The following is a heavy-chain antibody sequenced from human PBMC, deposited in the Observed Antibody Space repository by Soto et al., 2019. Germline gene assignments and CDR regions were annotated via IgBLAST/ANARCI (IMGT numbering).Heavy chain of an antibody. D-gene: IGHD2-15*01. V-gene: IGHV3-48*02. CDR3: ARAGYCSGGSCDLDYYYGMDV. Sequence: GGSLRLSCAASGFTFSSYSMNWVRQAPGKGLEWVSYISSSSSTIYYADPVKGRFTISRDNAKNSLYLQMNSLRDEDTAVYYCARAGYCSGGSCDLDYYYGMDVWGQGTTVTVSS. CDR1: GFTFSSYS. CDR2: ISSSSSTI. J-gene: IGHJ6*02.